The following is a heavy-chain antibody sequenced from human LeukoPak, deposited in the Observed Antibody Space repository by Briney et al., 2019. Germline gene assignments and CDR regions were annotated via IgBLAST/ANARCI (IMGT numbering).Heavy chain of an antibody. V-gene: IGHV6-1*01. CDR2: TYYRSKWYN. CDR3: ARGDMMLRGVIDDMDP. Sequence: SQTLSLTCAISGDSVSSNSAAWNWIRQSPSRGLEWLGRTYYRSKWYNDYAVSVKSRITINPDTSKNQFSLKLSSVTAADTAVYYCARGDMMLRGVIDDMDPWGRGTLVTVSS. D-gene: IGHD3-10*01. J-gene: IGHJ5*02. CDR1: GDSVSSNSAA.